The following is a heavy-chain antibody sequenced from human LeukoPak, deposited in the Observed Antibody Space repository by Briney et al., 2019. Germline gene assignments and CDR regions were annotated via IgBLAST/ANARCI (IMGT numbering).Heavy chain of an antibody. Sequence: SETLSLTCTVSGGSISSYYWSWIRQPPGKGLEWIGYIYYSGSTNYNPSLKSRVTISVDTSKNQFSLKLSSVTAADTAVYYCARDRRYGGLDYWGQGTLVTVSS. CDR2: IYYSGST. CDR3: ARDRRYGGLDY. CDR1: GGSISSYY. D-gene: IGHD4-23*01. V-gene: IGHV4-59*01. J-gene: IGHJ4*02.